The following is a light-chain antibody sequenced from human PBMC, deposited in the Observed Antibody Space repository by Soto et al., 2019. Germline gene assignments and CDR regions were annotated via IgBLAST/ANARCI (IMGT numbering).Light chain of an antibody. Sequence: EIVLTQSPATLSLSPGERATLSCRASQSVSSYLAWYQQKPGQAPRLLIYDASNRATGIPARFSGSGSGTDFHLPISSLQPDDYAIYYCQQRSNWPPVTFGGGTKVEIK. CDR1: QSVSSY. J-gene: IGKJ4*01. CDR2: DAS. V-gene: IGKV3-11*01. CDR3: QQRSNWPPVT.